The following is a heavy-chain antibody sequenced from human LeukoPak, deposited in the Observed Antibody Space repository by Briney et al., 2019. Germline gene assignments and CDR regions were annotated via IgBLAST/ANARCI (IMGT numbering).Heavy chain of an antibody. Sequence: GGSLRLSCAASGFTFSSYAMSWVRQAPGKGLEWVSAISGSGGSTYYADSVKGRFTISRDNSKNTLYLQMNSLRAEDTAVYYCAKWGSYYDSSGPQPFNYWGQGTLVTVSS. CDR3: AKWGSYYDSSGPQPFNY. CDR2: ISGSGGST. CDR1: GFTFSSYA. V-gene: IGHV3-23*01. J-gene: IGHJ4*02. D-gene: IGHD3-22*01.